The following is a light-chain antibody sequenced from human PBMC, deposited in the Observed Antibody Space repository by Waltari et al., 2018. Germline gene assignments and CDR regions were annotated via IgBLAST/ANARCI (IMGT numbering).Light chain of an antibody. V-gene: IGLV3-25*03. J-gene: IGLJ3*02. CDR3: QSADISGTEV. CDR1: ALPKPY. Sequence: SSELTQPPSVSVSPGQTARITCSGDALPKPYVYWYQQKPGQAPVLVIYKDIERPSGIPERFSASTSGTTVTLTISGVQAEDEADYYCQSADISGTEVFGGGTKLTVL. CDR2: KDI.